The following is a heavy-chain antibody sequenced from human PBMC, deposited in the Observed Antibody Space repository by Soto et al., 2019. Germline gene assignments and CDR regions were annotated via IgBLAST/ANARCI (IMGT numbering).Heavy chain of an antibody. J-gene: IGHJ4*02. CDR1: GGSIISSSSY. V-gene: IGHV4-39*01. Sequence: QLQLQESGPGLVKPSETLSLTCTVYGGSIISSSSYWDWLHQPPGQELECIGYIYSTGSTYYKSSLKRRVSVSAGTCTSQFSMKLSSVTAADSAVYFCACTSDYGYYSFAYCGQGTLATVST. D-gene: IGHD4-17*01. CDR3: ACTSDYGYYSFAY. CDR2: IYSTGST.